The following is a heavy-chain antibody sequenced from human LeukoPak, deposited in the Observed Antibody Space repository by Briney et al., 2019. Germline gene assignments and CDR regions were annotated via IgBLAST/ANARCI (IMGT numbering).Heavy chain of an antibody. CDR1: GGSITTTNF. J-gene: IGHJ2*01. D-gene: IGHD3-3*01. Sequence: SETLSLTCGVSGGSITTTNFWSWVRQPPGGGLEWIGEISLRGRTQYNPSLKSRVNISIDESKNHLYLSLASVTAADTAVYYCARTYYDFWSGSRYWYFQLWGRGTLVTVSS. V-gene: IGHV4-4*02. CDR2: ISLRGRT. CDR3: ARTYYDFWSGSRYWYFQL.